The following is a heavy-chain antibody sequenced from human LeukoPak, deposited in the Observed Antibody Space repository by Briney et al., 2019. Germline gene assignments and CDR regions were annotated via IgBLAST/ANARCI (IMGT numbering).Heavy chain of an antibody. CDR2: IYYSGST. D-gene: IGHD3-10*01. CDR1: GGSISSYY. CDR3: ARLQYYYGSGSLDY. V-gene: IGHV4-59*01. J-gene: IGHJ4*02. Sequence: PSETLSLTCTVSGGSISSYYWSWIRHPPGKGLEWIGYIYYSGSTNYNPSLKSRVTISVDTSKNQFSLKLSSVTAADTGVYYCARLQYYYGSGSLDYWGQGTLVTVSS.